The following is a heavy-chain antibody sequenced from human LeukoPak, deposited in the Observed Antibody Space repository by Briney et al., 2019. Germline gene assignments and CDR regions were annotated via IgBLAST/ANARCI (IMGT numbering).Heavy chain of an antibody. CDR1: GGSISSSSYY. CDR3: AREVGLAWKTDTGYYFDY. V-gene: IGHV4-39*07. CDR2: IYYSGST. D-gene: IGHD5-18*01. J-gene: IGHJ4*02. Sequence: ASETLSLTCTVSGGSISSSSYYWGWIRQPPGKGLEWIGSIYYSGSTYYNPSLKSRVTISVDTSKNQFSLKLSSVTAADTAVYYCAREVGLAWKTDTGYYFDYWGQGTLVTVSS.